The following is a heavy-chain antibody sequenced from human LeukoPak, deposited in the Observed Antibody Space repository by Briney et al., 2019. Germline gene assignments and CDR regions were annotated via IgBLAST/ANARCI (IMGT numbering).Heavy chain of an antibody. J-gene: IGHJ4*02. D-gene: IGHD3-22*01. Sequence: GGSLRLSCAASGVTFSSYGMHWVRQAPGKGLEWVSAISGSGGSTYYADSVKGRFTISRDNSKNTLYLQMNSLRAEDTAVYYCAKDEKRITMIVVVKGYFDYWGQGTLVTVSS. CDR3: AKDEKRITMIVVVKGYFDY. V-gene: IGHV3-23*01. CDR1: GVTFSSYG. CDR2: ISGSGGST.